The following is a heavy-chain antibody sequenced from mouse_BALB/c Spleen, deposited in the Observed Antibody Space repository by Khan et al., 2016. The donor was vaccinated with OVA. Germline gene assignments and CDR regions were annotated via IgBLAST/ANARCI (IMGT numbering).Heavy chain of an antibody. D-gene: IGHD6-1*01. Sequence: VQLQQSGSEVVRPGALVKLSCKASGFNIKDYYIHWVKQRPEQGLEWIGWIDPENGHTVYDPKFQAKATITADTSSNTAYLHLSSLTSEDTAVXCCPRSSLLYFDFWDQGTTLTVSS. V-gene: IGHV14-1*02. CDR2: IDPENGHT. J-gene: IGHJ2*01. CDR1: GFNIKDYY. CDR3: PRSSLLYFDF.